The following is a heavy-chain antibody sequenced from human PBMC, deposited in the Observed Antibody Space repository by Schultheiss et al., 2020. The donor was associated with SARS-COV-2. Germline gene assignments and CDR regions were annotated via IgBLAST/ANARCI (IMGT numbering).Heavy chain of an antibody. CDR1: GLTFSRFS. CDR3: ARNHINPMYCTLPNCSTFFYYAMDV. Sequence: GGSLRLSCVASGLTFSRFSINWVRQAPGKGLEWVSSISSLSGYTYYSESVRGRFTISRDDAKNSLFLQMNSLRAEDTAVYFCARNHINPMYCTLPNCSTFFYYAMDVWGRGTTVTVSS. CDR2: ISSLSGYT. J-gene: IGHJ6*02. V-gene: IGHV3-21*06. D-gene: IGHD2-8*01.